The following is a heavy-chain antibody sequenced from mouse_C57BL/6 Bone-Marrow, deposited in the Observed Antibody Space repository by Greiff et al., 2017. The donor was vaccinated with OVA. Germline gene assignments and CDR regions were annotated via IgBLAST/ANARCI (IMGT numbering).Heavy chain of an antibody. V-gene: IGHV2-2*01. CDR3: ASVDY. CDR1: GFSLTSYG. CDR2: IWSGGST. Sequence: QVQLKESGPGLVQPSQSLSITCTVSGFSLTSYGVHWVRPSPGKGLEWLGVIWSGGSTDYNAAFISRLSISKDNSKSQVFFKMNSLQADDTAIYYCASVDYWGQGTTLTVSS. J-gene: IGHJ2*01.